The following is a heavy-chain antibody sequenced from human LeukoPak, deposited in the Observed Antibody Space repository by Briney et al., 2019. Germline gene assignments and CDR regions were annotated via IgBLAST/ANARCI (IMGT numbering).Heavy chain of an antibody. CDR1: GGSFSGYY. CDR2: INHSGST. Sequence: SETLSLTCAVYGGSFSGYYWSWIRQPPGKGLEWIGEINHSGSTNYNPPLKSRVTISVDTSKNQFSLKLSSVTAADTAVYYCARGTDQTRAARPGIDYWGQGTLVTVSS. CDR3: ARGTDQTRAARPGIDY. V-gene: IGHV4-34*01. D-gene: IGHD6-6*01. J-gene: IGHJ4*02.